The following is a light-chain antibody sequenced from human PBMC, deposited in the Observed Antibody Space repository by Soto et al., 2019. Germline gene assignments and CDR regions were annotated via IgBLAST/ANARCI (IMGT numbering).Light chain of an antibody. J-gene: IGKJ1*01. V-gene: IGKV1-39*01. CDR3: QQSYSTLGGT. CDR2: AAS. CDR1: QSISSS. Sequence: DIQMTQSPSSLSASVGDRVTITCRASQSISSSLNWYQQKPGKAPKLLIYAASSLQSGVPSRFRGSGSGTDFNLAISRLQPEYLATYYCQQSYSTLGGTVGQGTKVEIK.